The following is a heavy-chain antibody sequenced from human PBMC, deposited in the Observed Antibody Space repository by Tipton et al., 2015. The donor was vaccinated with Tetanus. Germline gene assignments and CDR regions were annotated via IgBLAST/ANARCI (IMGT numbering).Heavy chain of an antibody. J-gene: IGHJ4*02. D-gene: IGHD4-17*01. V-gene: IGHV3-53*01. CDR1: GFTVSSNF. CDR2: IHSGGTT. Sequence: SLRLSCAASGFTVSSNFMSWVRQAPGEGLEWVSIIHSGGTTYYADSVKGRFTISRDNSRNTLYLQMSSLRVEDTAVYYCTRTISNDYVAAWGQGTLVTVSS. CDR3: TRTISNDYVAA.